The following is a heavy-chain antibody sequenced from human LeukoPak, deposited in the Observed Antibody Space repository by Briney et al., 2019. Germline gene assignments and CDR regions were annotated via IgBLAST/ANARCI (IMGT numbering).Heavy chain of an antibody. J-gene: IGHJ6*04. V-gene: IGHV1-18*04. CDR3: ARSLPVRGLESSYCYGMDV. D-gene: IGHD3-10*01. CDR2: ISAYNGNT. Sequence: ASVKVSCKASGYTFTSYGISWVRQAPGQGLEWMGWISAYNGNTNYAQKLQGRVTMTTDTSTSTAYMELRSLRSDDTAVYYCARSLPVRGLESSYCYGMDVWGKGTTVTVSS. CDR1: GYTFTSYG.